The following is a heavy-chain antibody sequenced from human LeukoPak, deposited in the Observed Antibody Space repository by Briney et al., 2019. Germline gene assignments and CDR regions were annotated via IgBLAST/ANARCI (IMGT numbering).Heavy chain of an antibody. CDR3: ARRSIAAAVDY. D-gene: IGHD6-13*01. CDR1: GGSIAGSSDY. J-gene: IGHJ4*02. Sequence: SETLFLTCSVSGGSIAGSSDYWGWIRQPPGKGLEWIGSVYYTGITDYNPSLKCRATIFVDTSENKFSLNLTSVTAADTAVYYCARRSIAAAVDYWGRGTLVTVSS. V-gene: IGHV4-39*01. CDR2: VYYTGIT.